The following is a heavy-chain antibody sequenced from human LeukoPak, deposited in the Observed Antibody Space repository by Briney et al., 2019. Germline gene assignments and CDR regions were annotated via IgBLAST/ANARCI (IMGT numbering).Heavy chain of an antibody. J-gene: IGHJ4*02. CDR1: EFTFSSYW. CDR2: INNDGSAT. Sequence: GGSLRLSRAASEFTFSSYWMHWVRQAPGKGLVWVSRINNDGSATSYADSVKGRFTISRDNAKNTLYLQMDSLRAEDTAMYYCARGTGIYYSLGYWGQGTLVTVSS. D-gene: IGHD1-26*01. CDR3: ARGTGIYYSLGY. V-gene: IGHV3-74*01.